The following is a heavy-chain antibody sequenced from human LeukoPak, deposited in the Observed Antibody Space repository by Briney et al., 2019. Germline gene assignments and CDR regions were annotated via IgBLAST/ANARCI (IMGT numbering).Heavy chain of an antibody. V-gene: IGHV1-46*01. CDR1: GYTFTSYY. Sequence: GASVKVSRKASGYTFTSYYMHWVRQAPGQGLEWMGIINPSGGSTSYAQKFQGRVTMTRDTSTSTVYMELSSLRSEDTAVYYCARDWAGVYYYYGMDVWGQGTTVTVSS. CDR2: INPSGGST. J-gene: IGHJ6*02. CDR3: ARDWAGVYYYYGMDV. D-gene: IGHD6-19*01.